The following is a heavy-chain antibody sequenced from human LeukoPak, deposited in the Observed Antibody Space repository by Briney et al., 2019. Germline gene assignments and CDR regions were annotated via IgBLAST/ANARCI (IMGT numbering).Heavy chain of an antibody. J-gene: IGHJ6*02. CDR3: ARDFQPTSVTRSYHYYYYGMDV. Sequence: ASVKVSCKASGYTFTNYFMHWVRQAPGQGLEWMGIINPSGGTTDYAQKFQGRISMTRDTSTSTVYMEVSSLRSDDTAVYYCARDFQPTSVTRSYHYYYYGMDVWGEGTTVTDSS. V-gene: IGHV1-46*01. CDR1: GYTFTNYF. CDR2: INPSGGTT. D-gene: IGHD4-17*01.